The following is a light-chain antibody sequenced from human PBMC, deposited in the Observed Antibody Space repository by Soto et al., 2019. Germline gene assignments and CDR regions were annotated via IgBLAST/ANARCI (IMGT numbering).Light chain of an antibody. CDR1: QSVNNNF. CDR3: QHYGTSLP. V-gene: IGKV3-20*01. CDR2: DAS. J-gene: IGKJ4*01. Sequence: EIVFTQSPGTLSLSPGDRATLSCRASQSVNNNFLAWYQQKPGQAPRLLIYDASARLTGIPDRFSGSGSGTDFTLTISRLEPEDFAVYYCQHYGTSLPFGGGTKVEIK.